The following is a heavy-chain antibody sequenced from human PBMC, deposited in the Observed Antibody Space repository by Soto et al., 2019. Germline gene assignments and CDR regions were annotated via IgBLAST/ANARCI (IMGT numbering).Heavy chain of an antibody. CDR1: AFTFSYFG. Sequence: QVQLLESGGGVVQPGRSLRLSCAVSAFTFSYFGLHWVRQAPGKGLEWVASIWYDGTNKFYADSVKGRFTISRDNSENTLYLQMNSLRAEDTAVYYCARDCRRYIISPQDGFDIWGQGTMVTVSS. V-gene: IGHV3-33*01. CDR2: IWYDGTNK. CDR3: ARDCRRYIISPQDGFDI. J-gene: IGHJ3*02. D-gene: IGHD5-12*01.